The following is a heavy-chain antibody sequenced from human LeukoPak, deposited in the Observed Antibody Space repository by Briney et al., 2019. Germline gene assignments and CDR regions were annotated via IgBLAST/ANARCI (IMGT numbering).Heavy chain of an antibody. Sequence: PSETLSLTCIVSGGSISSGGYYWSWIRQHPGAGLEWIGYISDSGSTYYNPSLKSRVAISLDTPKRQFSPKLKSVTAADTAIYYCARGSVTPDAGYWGPGTLVTVSS. CDR2: ISDSGST. J-gene: IGHJ4*01. CDR1: GGSISSGGYY. D-gene: IGHD4-17*01. V-gene: IGHV4-31*03. CDR3: ARGSVTPDAGY.